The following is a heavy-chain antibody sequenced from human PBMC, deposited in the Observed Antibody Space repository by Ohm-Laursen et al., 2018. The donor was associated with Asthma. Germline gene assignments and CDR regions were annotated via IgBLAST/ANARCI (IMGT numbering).Heavy chain of an antibody. CDR3: TTSYSGSYGFDY. CDR1: GFTFSNAW. CDR2: IKSKTDGGTT. Sequence: SLRLSCAASGFTFSNAWMSWVRQAPGKGLEWVGRIKSKTDGGTTDYAAPVKGRFTISRDDSKNTLYLQMNSLKTEDTAVYYCTTSYSGSYGFDYWGQGTLVTVPS. D-gene: IGHD1-26*01. V-gene: IGHV3-15*01. J-gene: IGHJ4*02.